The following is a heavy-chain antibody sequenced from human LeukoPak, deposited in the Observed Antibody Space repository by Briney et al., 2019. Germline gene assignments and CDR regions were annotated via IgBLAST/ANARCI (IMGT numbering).Heavy chain of an antibody. CDR1: GFTFSSYS. V-gene: IGHV3-21*01. CDR2: ISRSSSYI. Sequence: GGSLRLSCAGSGFTFSSYSMNWVRQAPGKGLQWVSSISRSSSYIYYADSVKGRFTISRDNARNSLYLQMNSLRAEDTAVYYCARDVSYSSGWYPRGDAFDIWGQGTMVTVSS. CDR3: ARDVSYSSGWYPRGDAFDI. D-gene: IGHD6-19*01. J-gene: IGHJ3*02.